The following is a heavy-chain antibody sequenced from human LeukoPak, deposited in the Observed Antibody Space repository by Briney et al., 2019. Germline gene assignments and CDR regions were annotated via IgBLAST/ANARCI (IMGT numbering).Heavy chain of an antibody. J-gene: IGHJ4*02. CDR1: GGTFSSYA. D-gene: IGHD2-2*01. CDR3: ASGKYCSSTSCYFYYDSSGHAY. V-gene: IGHV1-69*05. CDR2: IIPIFSTA. Sequence: SVKVSCKASGGTFSSYAISWVRQAPGQGLEWMGGIIPIFSTANYAQKFQGRVTITTDESTSTAYMELSSLRSEDTAVYYCASGKYCSSTSCYFYYDSSGHAYWGQGTLVTVSS.